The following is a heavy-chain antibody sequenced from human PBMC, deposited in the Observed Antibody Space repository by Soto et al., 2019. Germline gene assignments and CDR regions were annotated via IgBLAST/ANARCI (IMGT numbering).Heavy chain of an antibody. CDR3: ARDALPDSSAIGGVGY. D-gene: IGHD3-22*01. CDR1: GYTFTSYG. J-gene: IGHJ4*02. V-gene: IGHV1-18*04. Sequence: QVQLVQSGAEVKKPGASVKVSCKASGYTFTSYGISWVRQAPGQGLEWMGWISAYNGNTNYAQKFQGRVTITADKSTSTAYMELSSLRSEDTAVYYCARDALPDSSAIGGVGYWGQGTLVTVSS. CDR2: ISAYNGNT.